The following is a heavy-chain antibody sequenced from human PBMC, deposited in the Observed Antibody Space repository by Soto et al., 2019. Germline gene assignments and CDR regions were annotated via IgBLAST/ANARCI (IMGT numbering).Heavy chain of an antibody. CDR3: ARGPNSSGYYYVGWFDP. D-gene: IGHD3-22*01. V-gene: IGHV4-59*01. CDR1: GGSISSYY. Sequence: SETLSLTCTVSGGSISSYYWSWIRQPPGKGLEWIGYIYYSGSTNYNPSLKSRVTISVDTSKNQFSLKLSSVTAADTAVYYCARGPNSSGYYYVGWFDPWGQGTLVTVSS. CDR2: IYYSGST. J-gene: IGHJ5*02.